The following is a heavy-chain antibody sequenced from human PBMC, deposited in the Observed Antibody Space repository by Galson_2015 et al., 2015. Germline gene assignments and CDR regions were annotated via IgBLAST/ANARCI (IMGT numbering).Heavy chain of an antibody. J-gene: IGHJ6*03. CDR2: IWNDGTNK. D-gene: IGHD3-10*01. CDR3: ERKLGPSDMDV. Sequence: SLRLSCAASGFTFNSYGMHWVRQAPGKGLEWLAVIWNDGTNKNYADSVKGRFTISRDDSKSTLSLQMNNLRVDDTALYYCERKLGPSDMDVWGKGTTVTVSS. CDR1: GFTFNSYG. V-gene: IGHV3-33*01.